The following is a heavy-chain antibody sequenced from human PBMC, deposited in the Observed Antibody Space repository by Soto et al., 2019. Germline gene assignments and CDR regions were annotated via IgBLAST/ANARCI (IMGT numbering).Heavy chain of an antibody. D-gene: IGHD5-18*01. CDR3: AHDTLNYYGMDV. CDR1: GFSLDTSGVG. V-gene: IGHV2-5*02. J-gene: IGHJ6*02. CDR2: IYWDDNK. Sequence: QITLKESGPALVKPTQTLTLTCTFSGFSLDTSGVGVGWIRQPPGKALEWLALIYWDDNKRYSPSLKSRLTISTDSSINQVVLTMTNMRPADTAPYYCAHDTLNYYGMDVWGQGTTVTVSS.